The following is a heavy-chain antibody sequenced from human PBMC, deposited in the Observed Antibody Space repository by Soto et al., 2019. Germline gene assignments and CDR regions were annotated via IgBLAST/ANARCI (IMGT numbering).Heavy chain of an antibody. Sequence: QEQLVQSGGGVVQPGRSLRLSCAASGFKFNSYGMHWVRQAPGKGLEWVAVIRYDGSYTSYGDSVKGRFTISRDNSKNALHLQMRSLRVDDTAVYYCARDRFGGTEGTTWLDPWVQGSLVTVSS. V-gene: IGHV3-33*01. CDR1: GFKFNSYG. CDR2: IRYDGSYT. CDR3: ARDRFGGTEGTTWLDP. J-gene: IGHJ5*02. D-gene: IGHD1-1*01.